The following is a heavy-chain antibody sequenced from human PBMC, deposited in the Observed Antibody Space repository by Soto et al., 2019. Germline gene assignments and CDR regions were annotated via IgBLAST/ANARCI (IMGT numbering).Heavy chain of an antibody. CDR2: IKSKTDGGTT. J-gene: IGHJ4*02. V-gene: IGHV3-15*07. D-gene: IGHD5-18*01. CDR1: GFTFSNAW. Sequence: EVQLVESGGGLVKPGGSLRLSCAASGFTFSNAWMNWVRQAPGKGLEWVGRIKSKTDGGTTDYAAPVKGRFTISRDDSKNTLYLQMISLKTEDTAVYYCTTRSDTAMGTIDYWGQGTLVTVSS. CDR3: TTRSDTAMGTIDY.